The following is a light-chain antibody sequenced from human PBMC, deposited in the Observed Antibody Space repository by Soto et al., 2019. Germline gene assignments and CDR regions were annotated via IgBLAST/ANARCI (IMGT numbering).Light chain of an antibody. Sequence: DIQMTQSPSSLSASVGDRVTITCRASQGISTYLAWYQQKPGQVPKLLIYAASTLQSGVPSRFSGSGSGTDFTLTISRLQPEDDATYYCQKYDSAPRTFGQGTKVEIK. CDR1: QGISTY. J-gene: IGKJ1*01. CDR2: AAS. CDR3: QKYDSAPRT. V-gene: IGKV1-27*01.